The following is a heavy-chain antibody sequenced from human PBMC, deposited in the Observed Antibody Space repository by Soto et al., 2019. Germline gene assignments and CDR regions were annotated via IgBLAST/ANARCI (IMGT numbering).Heavy chain of an antibody. V-gene: IGHV3-33*01. CDR3: ARDLNPGYCISTSCFVSYGMDV. J-gene: IGHJ6*02. CDR2: IWYDGSNK. CDR1: GFTFSSYG. Sequence: GGSLRLSCAASGFTFSSYGMHWVRQAPGKGLEWVAVIWYDGSNKYYADSVKGRFTISRDNSKNTLYLQMNSLRAEDTAVYYCARDLNPGYCISTSCFVSYGMDVWGQGTTVTVSS. D-gene: IGHD2-2*01.